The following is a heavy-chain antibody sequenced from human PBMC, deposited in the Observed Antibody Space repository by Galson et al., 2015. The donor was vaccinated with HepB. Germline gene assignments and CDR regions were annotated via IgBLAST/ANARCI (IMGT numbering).Heavy chain of an antibody. Sequence: SLRLSCAASGFTFSSYEMNWVRQAPGKGLEWVSYISSSGSTIYYADSVKGRFTISRDNAKNSLYLQMNSLRAEDTAVYYCARVLGSGWYCMDYWGQGTLVTVSS. D-gene: IGHD6-19*01. CDR2: ISSSGSTI. V-gene: IGHV3-48*03. J-gene: IGHJ4*02. CDR1: GFTFSSYE. CDR3: ARVLGSGWYCMDY.